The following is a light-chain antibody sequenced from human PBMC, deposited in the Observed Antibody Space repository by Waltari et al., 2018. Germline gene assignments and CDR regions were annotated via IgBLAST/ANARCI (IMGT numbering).Light chain of an antibody. J-gene: IGKJ1*01. V-gene: IGKV3-15*01. CDR2: GAS. Sequence: EIVMTQSPATLSVSPGERATLSCRATQSVSSNLAWYQQKPGQAPRLLIYGASTRATAIPVRFSGSGSGTEFTLTISSLQSEDFAVYYCQQYNNWPRTLGQGTKVEIK. CDR3: QQYNNWPRT. CDR1: QSVSSN.